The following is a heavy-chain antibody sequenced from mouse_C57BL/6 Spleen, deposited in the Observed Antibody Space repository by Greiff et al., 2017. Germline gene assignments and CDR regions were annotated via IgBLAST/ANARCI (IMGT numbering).Heavy chain of an antibody. V-gene: IGHV1-50*01. CDR2: IDPSDSDT. Sequence: QVQLQQPGAELVKPGASVKLSCKASGYTFTSYWMQWVKQRPGQGLEWIGEIDPSDSDTNYNQKFKGKATLTVDPSSSTAYMQLSSLTSEDSAVYYCASKGGYYAFDYWGQGTTLTVSS. CDR3: ASKGGYYAFDY. J-gene: IGHJ2*01. CDR1: GYTFTSYW. D-gene: IGHD2-3*01.